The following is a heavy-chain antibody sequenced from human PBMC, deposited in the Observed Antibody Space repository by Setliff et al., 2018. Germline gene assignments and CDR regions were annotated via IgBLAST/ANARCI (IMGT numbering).Heavy chain of an antibody. Sequence: PSETLSLTCTVYGGSFTGYYWSWVRQAPEKGLEWVADIKQDGSTKYYLDSVKGRFTISRDNAKRSLYLQMNGLRADDTGVYYCVRDDADNYDAFDNWGQGTLVTVSS. CDR3: VRDDADNYDAFDN. V-gene: IGHV3-7*01. CDR1: GGSFTGYY. CDR2: IKQDGSTK. D-gene: IGHD3-22*01. J-gene: IGHJ3*02.